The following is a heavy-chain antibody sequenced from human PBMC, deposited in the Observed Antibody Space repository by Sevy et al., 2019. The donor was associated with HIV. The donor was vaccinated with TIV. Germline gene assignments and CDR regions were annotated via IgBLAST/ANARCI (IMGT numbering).Heavy chain of an antibody. J-gene: IGHJ4*02. D-gene: IGHD1-26*01. CDR3: ARVTQWELLPHFEY. Sequence: GGSLRLSCAASGFTFSSYWMHWVRQAPGKGLVWVSRINSDGSSTSYADSVKGRFTISRDNAKNTLYLQMNSLRAEDTAVYYCARVTQWELLPHFEYWGQGTLVTVSS. V-gene: IGHV3-74*01. CDR1: GFTFSSYW. CDR2: INSDGSST.